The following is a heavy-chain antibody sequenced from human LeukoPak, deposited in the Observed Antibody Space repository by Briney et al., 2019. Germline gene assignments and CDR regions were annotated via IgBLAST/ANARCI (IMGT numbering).Heavy chain of an antibody. CDR3: ARGDCSSTSSYSMELGY. J-gene: IGHJ4*02. D-gene: IGHD2-2*01. V-gene: IGHV1-8*03. CDR1: GYTFTSYD. Sequence: GASVKVSCKASGYTFTSYDINWVRQATGQGLEWMGWMNPNSGNTGYAQKFQGRVTITRNTSISTAYMELSSLRSEDTAVYYCARGDCSSTSSYSMELGYWGQGTLVTVSS. CDR2: MNPNSGNT.